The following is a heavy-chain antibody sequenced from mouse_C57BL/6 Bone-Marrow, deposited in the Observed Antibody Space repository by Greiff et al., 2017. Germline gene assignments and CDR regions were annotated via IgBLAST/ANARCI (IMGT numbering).Heavy chain of an antibody. Sequence: EVNLVESGGGLVQPGGSLKLSCAASGFTFSDYGMAWVRQAPRKGPEWVAFISNLAYSIYYADTVTGRFTISRENAKNTLYLEMSSLRSEDTAMYYCASPHYNGSSSDWFAYWGQGTLVTVSA. CDR3: ASPHYNGSSSDWFAY. CDR2: ISNLAYSI. J-gene: IGHJ3*01. V-gene: IGHV5-15*01. CDR1: GFTFSDYG. D-gene: IGHD1-1*01.